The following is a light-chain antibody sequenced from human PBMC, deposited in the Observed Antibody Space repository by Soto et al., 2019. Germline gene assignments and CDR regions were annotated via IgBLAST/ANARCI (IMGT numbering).Light chain of an antibody. CDR1: QSVSDY. CDR3: WGRSNWPSFT. J-gene: IGKJ5*01. CDR2: EAS. V-gene: IGKV3-11*01. Sequence: IVLTQSPATLSVSLGDGAALSCRASQSVSDYLAWYQQKPGQAPRLLIDEASTRAPSVPARFSGSRSGTDLTLPITSVEREDHGGYYCWGRSNWPSFTFGPGTRLEI.